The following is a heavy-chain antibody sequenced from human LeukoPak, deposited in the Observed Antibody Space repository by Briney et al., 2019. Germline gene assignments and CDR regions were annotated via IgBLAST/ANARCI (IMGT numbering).Heavy chain of an antibody. Sequence: GGSLRLSCAASGFTVSSNYMSWVRQAPGKGLEWVSVIYSGGSTYYADSVKGRFTISRDNSKNTLYLQMNSLRAEDTAVYYCARDYSSWYAFDPWGQGTLVTVSS. CDR2: IYSGGST. CDR3: ARDYSSWYAFDP. J-gene: IGHJ5*02. D-gene: IGHD6-13*01. V-gene: IGHV3-66*01. CDR1: GFTVSSNY.